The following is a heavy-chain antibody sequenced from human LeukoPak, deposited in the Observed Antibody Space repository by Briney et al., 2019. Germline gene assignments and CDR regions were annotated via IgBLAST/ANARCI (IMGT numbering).Heavy chain of an antibody. D-gene: IGHD1-1*01. J-gene: IGHJ6*02. CDR1: GGSFSGYY. V-gene: IGHV3-7*01. CDR3: ATYTNWVAGDV. Sequence: LSLTCAVYGGSFSGYYWSWIRQAPGQGLEWVAAIKEDGSEKDYVDSVKGRFTISRDNAKNSLYLQMNSLRAEDTAVYYCATYTNWVAGDVWGQGTSVSVSS. CDR2: IKEDGSEK.